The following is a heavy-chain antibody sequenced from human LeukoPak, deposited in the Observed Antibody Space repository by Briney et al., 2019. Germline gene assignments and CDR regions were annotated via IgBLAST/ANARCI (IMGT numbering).Heavy chain of an antibody. V-gene: IGHV4-59*08. Sequence: SETLSLTCTVSGGSISSYYWSWIRQPPGKGLEWIGYIYYSGSTNYNPSLKSRVTISVDTSKNQFSLKLGSVTAADTAVYYCASGPPYYGSGSYYSNWFDPWGQGTLVTVSS. CDR3: ASGPPYYGSGSYYSNWFDP. J-gene: IGHJ5*02. CDR1: GGSISSYY. CDR2: IYYSGST. D-gene: IGHD3-10*01.